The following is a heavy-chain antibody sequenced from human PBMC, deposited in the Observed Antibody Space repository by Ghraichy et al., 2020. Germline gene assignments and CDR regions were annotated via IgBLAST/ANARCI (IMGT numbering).Heavy chain of an antibody. D-gene: IGHD3-3*01. V-gene: IGHV4-30-2*01. CDR3: ARGRTVFGAIMFDS. J-gene: IGHJ4*02. CDR1: SGSIRSGDDS. CDR2: IHQSGST. Sequence: SETLSLTCGVLSGSIRSGDDSLNWIRQPPGKDLEWIGYIHQSGSTSYKPSLKSRLTMLADRSQNQFSLKLTSVTAADTAVYYCARGRTVFGAIMFDSWGQGILVTVS.